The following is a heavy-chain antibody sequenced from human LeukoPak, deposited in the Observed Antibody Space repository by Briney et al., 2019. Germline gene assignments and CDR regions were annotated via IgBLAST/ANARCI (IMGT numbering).Heavy chain of an antibody. CDR3: ARGSLSQGGYPDDWFDP. Sequence: SVKGSCKASGGTFSSYAISWVRQAPGQGLEWMGGIIPIFGTANYAQKFQGRVTNATDESTSTAYIEMSSLRSEDTAVYYCARGSLSQGGYPDDWFDPWGQGTLVTVSS. CDR2: IIPIFGTA. CDR1: GGTFSSYA. D-gene: IGHD3-22*01. V-gene: IGHV1-69*05. J-gene: IGHJ5*02.